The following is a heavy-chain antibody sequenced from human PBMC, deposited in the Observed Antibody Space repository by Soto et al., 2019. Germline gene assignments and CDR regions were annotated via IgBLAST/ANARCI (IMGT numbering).Heavy chain of an antibody. J-gene: IGHJ6*02. D-gene: IGHD2-2*01. Sequence: GGSLRLSCAASGFTFSSYWMHWVRQAPGKGLVWVSRINSDGSSTSYADSVKGRFTISRDNAKNTLYLQMNSLRAEYTAVYSCARELFVGSSVKYGMDVWGQVTTVTVYS. CDR3: ARELFVGSSVKYGMDV. V-gene: IGHV3-74*01. CDR2: INSDGSST. CDR1: GFTFSSYW.